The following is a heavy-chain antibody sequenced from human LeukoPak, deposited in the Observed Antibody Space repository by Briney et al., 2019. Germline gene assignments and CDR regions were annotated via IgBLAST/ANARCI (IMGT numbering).Heavy chain of an antibody. J-gene: IGHJ4*02. V-gene: IGHV5-51*01. CDR2: IYPGDSDT. CDR3: ARPVGLVIPPPYYFDF. CDR1: GYSFTNYW. Sequence: GESLKISCKGSGYSFTNYWIGWVRQIPGKGLEWMGIIYPGDSDTRYSPSFQGQVTISADKSISTAYLQWSSLKASDTAMYYCARPVGLVIPPPYYFDFWGQGTLVTVSS. D-gene: IGHD4-23*01.